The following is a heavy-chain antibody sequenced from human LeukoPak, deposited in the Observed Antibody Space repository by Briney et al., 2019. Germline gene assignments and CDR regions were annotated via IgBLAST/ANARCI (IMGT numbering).Heavy chain of an antibody. CDR2: IIPIFGTA. Sequence: SVKVSCKASGGTFSSYAISWVRQAPGQGLEWMGRIIPIFGTANYAQKFQGGVTITTDESTSTAYMELSSLRSEDTAVYYCARANGSGRPIDYSGQGTLVTVSS. CDR3: ARANGSGRPIDY. D-gene: IGHD3-10*01. V-gene: IGHV1-69*05. J-gene: IGHJ4*02. CDR1: GGTFSSYA.